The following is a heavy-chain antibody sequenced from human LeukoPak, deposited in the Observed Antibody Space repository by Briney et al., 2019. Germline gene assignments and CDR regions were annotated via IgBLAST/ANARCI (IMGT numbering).Heavy chain of an antibody. CDR1: GYTFTSYA. V-gene: IGHV7-4-1*02. CDR3: ARGSARYDILTGYPLIPHFDY. J-gene: IGHJ4*02. D-gene: IGHD3-9*01. Sequence: ASVKVSCKASGYTFTSYAMNWVRQAPGQGLEWMGWINTNTGNPTYAQGFTGRFVFSLDTSVSTAYLQISSLKAEDTAVYYCARGSARYDILTGYPLIPHFDYWGQGTLVTVSS. CDR2: INTNTGNP.